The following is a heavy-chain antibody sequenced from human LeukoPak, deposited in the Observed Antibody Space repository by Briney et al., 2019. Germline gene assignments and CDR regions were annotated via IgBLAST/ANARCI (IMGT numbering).Heavy chain of an antibody. J-gene: IGHJ4*02. CDR2: IWYDGSKK. V-gene: IGHV3-33*01. CDR3: VRDLYSSSWYELDY. CDR1: GFPFSNYA. D-gene: IGHD6-13*01. Sequence: GGSLRLSCAASGFPFSNYAMHWVRQAPGKGLEWVAVIWYDGSKKYYADSVKGRFTISRDNSKNTLYLQMNSLRVEDTAVYYRVRDLYSSSWYELDYWGQGTLVTVSP.